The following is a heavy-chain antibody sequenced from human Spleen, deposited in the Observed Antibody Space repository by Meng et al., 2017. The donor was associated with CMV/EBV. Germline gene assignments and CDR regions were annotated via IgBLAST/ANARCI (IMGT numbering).Heavy chain of an antibody. Sequence: GESLKISCAASGFTFSSYAMTWVRQAPGKGLEWVSVIYSGGSATYHADSVKGRFHISRDNSKNMVYLQMNSLRADDTARYYCARLGSHTYYYYGMDVWGQGTTVTVSS. J-gene: IGHJ6*02. D-gene: IGHD1-26*01. V-gene: IGHV3-23*03. CDR2: IYSGGSAT. CDR1: GFTFSSYA. CDR3: ARLGSHTYYYYGMDV.